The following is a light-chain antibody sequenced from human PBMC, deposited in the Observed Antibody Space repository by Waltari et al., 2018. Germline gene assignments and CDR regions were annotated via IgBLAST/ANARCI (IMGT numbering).Light chain of an antibody. V-gene: IGLV2-14*01. CDR3: SSYTTSSAPGV. Sequence: QSALTQPASVSGSPGQSITISCSGTDRHVGPYDFVSWYQQHPGKAPHLIIYEVSNRPSGISNRFSASKSGNTASLTISGLQAEDEADYYCSSYTTSSAPGVFGTGTRVTVL. J-gene: IGLJ1*01. CDR1: DRHVGPYDF. CDR2: EVS.